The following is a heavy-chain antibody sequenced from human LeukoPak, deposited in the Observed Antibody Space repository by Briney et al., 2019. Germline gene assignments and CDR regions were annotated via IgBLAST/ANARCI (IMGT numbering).Heavy chain of an antibody. CDR1: GFTFSSYW. Sequence: GGSLRLSCAASGFTFSSYWMSWVRQAPGKGLEWVANIKQDGREKYYVDSVKGRFTISRDNAKNSLYLQVNSQRAEDTAVYYCARSGYDPNPHFDYWGQGTLVTVSS. D-gene: IGHD5-12*01. CDR3: ARSGYDPNPHFDY. V-gene: IGHV3-7*01. J-gene: IGHJ4*02. CDR2: IKQDGREK.